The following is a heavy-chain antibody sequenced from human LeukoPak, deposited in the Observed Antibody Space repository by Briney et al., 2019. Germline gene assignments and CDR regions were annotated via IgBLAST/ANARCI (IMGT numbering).Heavy chain of an antibody. Sequence: SQTVSLTCAISGYSVSSNRAARNWIRQAPSRGLEWLGRTYYGSKWYNYYAVSVKSRITINPDTSKNQFSLQLNSVTPEDTAVYYCARGVRNCTNGVCYIHYYYGMDVWGQGTTVTVSS. CDR2: TYYGSKWYN. J-gene: IGHJ6*02. V-gene: IGHV6-1*01. D-gene: IGHD2-8*01. CDR1: GYSVSSNRAA. CDR3: ARGVRNCTNGVCYIHYYYGMDV.